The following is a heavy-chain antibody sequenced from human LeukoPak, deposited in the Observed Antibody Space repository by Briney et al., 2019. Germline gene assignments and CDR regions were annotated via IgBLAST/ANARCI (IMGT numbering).Heavy chain of an antibody. CDR3: AKGDWNYGYENYYYYYGMDV. D-gene: IGHD1-7*01. J-gene: IGHJ6*02. CDR1: GFTFSSYA. Sequence: GGSLRLSCAASGFTFSSYAMSWVRQAPGKGLEWVSAISGSGGSTYYADSVKGRFTISRDNSKNTLYLQMNSLRAEDPAVYYCAKGDWNYGYENYYYYYGMDVWGQGTTVTVSS. CDR2: ISGSGGST. V-gene: IGHV3-23*01.